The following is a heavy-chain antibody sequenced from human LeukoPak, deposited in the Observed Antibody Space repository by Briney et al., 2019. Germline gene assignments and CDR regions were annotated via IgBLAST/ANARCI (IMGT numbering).Heavy chain of an antibody. CDR2: IIPIFGTA. CDR1: GGTFSSYA. J-gene: IGHJ4*02. V-gene: IGHV1-69*13. CDR3: ATWETQPFGSYWSS. Sequence: ASVKVSCKASGGTFSSYAISWVRQAPGQGLEWMGGIIPIFGTANYAQKFQGRVTITADESTSTAYMELSSLRSEDTAVYYCATWETQPFGSYWSSWGQGTLVTVSS. D-gene: IGHD1-26*01.